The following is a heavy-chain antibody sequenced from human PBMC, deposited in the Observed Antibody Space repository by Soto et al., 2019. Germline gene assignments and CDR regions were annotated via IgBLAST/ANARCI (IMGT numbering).Heavy chain of an antibody. CDR1: GFGFTSYW. D-gene: IGHD1-1*01. V-gene: IGHV5-51*01. Sequence: GESLKISCKGSGFGFTSYWIAWVRQMPGKGLEWMGAIYPADSDTRYSPSFRGQVTISADKSTSTAYLQWSSLKPSDNAIYYCGRRTGGNFFDYWGQGTQVTVSS. J-gene: IGHJ4*02. CDR3: GRRTGGNFFDY. CDR2: IYPADSDT.